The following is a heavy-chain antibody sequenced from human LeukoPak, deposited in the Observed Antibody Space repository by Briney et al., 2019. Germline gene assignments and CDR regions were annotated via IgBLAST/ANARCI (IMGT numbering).Heavy chain of an antibody. Sequence: SETLSLTCTVSGGSISSYYWSWIRQPAGKGLEWIGRIYTSGSTNYNPSLKSRVTMSVDTSKNQFSLKLSSVTAADTAVYYCTRDPHSSSTMAGAYWGQGTLVTVSS. CDR1: GGSISSYY. V-gene: IGHV4-4*07. J-gene: IGHJ4*02. CDR3: TRDPHSSSTMAGAY. CDR2: IYTSGST. D-gene: IGHD6-19*01.